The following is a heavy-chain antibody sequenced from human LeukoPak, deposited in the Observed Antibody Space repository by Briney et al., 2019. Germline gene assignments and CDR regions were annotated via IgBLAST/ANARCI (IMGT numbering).Heavy chain of an antibody. D-gene: IGHD5-24*01. V-gene: IGHV3-23*01. Sequence: GGSLRLSCAASGFTFSNYAMSWVRQAPGKGLEWVSAISGSSGGTYYADSVKGRFTISRDNSKNTLYLQMNSLRAEDTAVYYCAKASGDGSNYYFDSWGQGTPVTVSS. CDR2: ISGSSGGT. CDR1: GFTFSNYA. J-gene: IGHJ4*02. CDR3: AKASGDGSNYYFDS.